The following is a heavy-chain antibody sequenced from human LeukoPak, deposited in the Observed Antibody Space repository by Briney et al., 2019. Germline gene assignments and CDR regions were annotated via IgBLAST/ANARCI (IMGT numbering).Heavy chain of an antibody. V-gene: IGHV1-69*01. D-gene: IGHD6-19*01. CDR2: IIPIFGTA. CDR1: GGTFISYA. Sequence: SVKVSCKASGGTFISYAISWVLQGPGQGLEGMGGIIPIFGTANYAQKFQGRVTITADESTSTAYMELSSLRSEDTDVYYCARDPGSGWWSEGVYWGQGTLVTVSS. CDR3: ARDPGSGWWSEGVY. J-gene: IGHJ4*02.